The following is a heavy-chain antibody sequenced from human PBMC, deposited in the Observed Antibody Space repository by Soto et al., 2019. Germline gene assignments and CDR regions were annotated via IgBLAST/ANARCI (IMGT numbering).Heavy chain of an antibody. D-gene: IGHD5-18*01. CDR1: GGSISSGDYY. CDR2: IYYSGST. V-gene: IGHV4-30-4*01. J-gene: IGHJ1*01. CDR3: ARVVTEGYFQH. Sequence: PSETLSLTCTVSGGSISSGDYYWSWIRQPPGRGLEWIGYIYYSGSTYYNPSLKSRVTISVDTSKNQFSLKLSSVTAADTAVYYCARVVTEGYFQHWGQGTLVTVSS.